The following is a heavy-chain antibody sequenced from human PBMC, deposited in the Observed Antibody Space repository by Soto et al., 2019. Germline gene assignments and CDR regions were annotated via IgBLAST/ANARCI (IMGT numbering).Heavy chain of an antibody. D-gene: IGHD4-17*01. V-gene: IGHV3-33*01. CDR1: GFTFGRHG. CDR3: ARDDDYGDNGVDY. CDR2: IGSDGRRA. Sequence: QVQFVESGGGVVQPGGSLRLSCAASGFTFGRHGMHWVRQAPGKGLEGVAVIGSDGRRASYADSGKGVLAISRDNGQNTLYLQMNSLRAEETAVYYGARDDDYGDNGVDYWGQGTLVTVSS. J-gene: IGHJ4*02.